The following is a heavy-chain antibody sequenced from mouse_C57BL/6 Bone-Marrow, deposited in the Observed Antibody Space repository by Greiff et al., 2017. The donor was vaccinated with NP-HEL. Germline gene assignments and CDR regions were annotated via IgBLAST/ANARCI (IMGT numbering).Heavy chain of an antibody. D-gene: IGHD2-3*01. V-gene: IGHV1-55*01. CDR1: GYTFTSYW. Sequence: QVQLQQPGAELVKPGASVKMSCKASGYTFTSYWITWVKQRPGQGLECIGDIYPGSGSTNYNEKFKSKATLTVDTSSSTAYMQLSSLTSEDSAVYYCARFGKDGYYPNPEVAYWGQGTLVTVSA. J-gene: IGHJ3*01. CDR2: IYPGSGST. CDR3: ARFGKDGYYPNPEVAY.